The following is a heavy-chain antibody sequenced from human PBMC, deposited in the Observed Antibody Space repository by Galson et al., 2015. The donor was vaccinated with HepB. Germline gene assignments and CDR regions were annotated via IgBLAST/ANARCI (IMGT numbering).Heavy chain of an antibody. V-gene: IGHV4-34*01. D-gene: IGHD4-17*01. Sequence: SETLSLTCAVYGGSFSGYYWSWIRQPPGKGLEWIGEINHSGSTNYNPSLKSRVTISVDTSKNQFSLKLSSVTAADTAVYYCASYGDLDPHDAFDIWGQGTMVTVSS. CDR2: INHSGST. CDR1: GGSFSGYY. CDR3: ASYGDLDPHDAFDI. J-gene: IGHJ3*02.